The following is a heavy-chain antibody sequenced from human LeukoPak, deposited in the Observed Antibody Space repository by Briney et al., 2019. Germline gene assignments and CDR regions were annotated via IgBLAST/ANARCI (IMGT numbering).Heavy chain of an antibody. V-gene: IGHV1-18*01. D-gene: IGHD2-15*01. CDR1: GYTFTSYG. Sequence: GASVKVSCKASGYTFTSYGISWVRQAPGQGLEWMGWISAYNGNTNYAQKLQVRVTMTTDTSTSTAYMELRSLRSDDTAVYYCARGEGYCSGGSCLLFDYWGQGTLVTVSS. CDR3: ARGEGYCSGGSCLLFDY. J-gene: IGHJ4*02. CDR2: ISAYNGNT.